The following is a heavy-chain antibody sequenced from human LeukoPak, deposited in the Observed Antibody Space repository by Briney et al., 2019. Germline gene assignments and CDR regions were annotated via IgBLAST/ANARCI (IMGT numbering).Heavy chain of an antibody. CDR2: IYYSGST. D-gene: IGHD6-19*01. V-gene: IGHV4-59*01. Sequence: SETLSLTCTVSGGSISRYYWSWIRQPPGKGLEWIGYIYYSGSTNYNPSLKSRVTISVDTSKNQFSLKLSSVTAADTAVYYCARVTSGSGWYAGYYYYYYMDVWGKGTTVTVSS. CDR3: ARVTSGSGWYAGYYYYYYMDV. J-gene: IGHJ6*03. CDR1: GGSISRYY.